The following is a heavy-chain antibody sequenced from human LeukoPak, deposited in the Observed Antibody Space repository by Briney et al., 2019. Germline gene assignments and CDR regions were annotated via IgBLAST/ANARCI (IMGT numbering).Heavy chain of an antibody. CDR1: GGSLTNYY. Sequence: PSETLSLTCTVSGGSLTNYYWGWIRQPPGKGLEWIGYVFYRGTTNYNPSLKSRVTISAGTSKNQFSLELSSVTAADTAVYYCARIVSSGFSDYWGQGTLVAVSS. V-gene: IGHV4-59*01. CDR2: VFYRGTT. CDR3: ARIVSSGFSDY. D-gene: IGHD3-22*01. J-gene: IGHJ4*02.